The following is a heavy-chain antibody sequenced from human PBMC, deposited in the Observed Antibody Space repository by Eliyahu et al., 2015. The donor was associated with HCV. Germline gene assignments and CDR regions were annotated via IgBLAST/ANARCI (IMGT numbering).Heavy chain of an antibody. CDR3: VRDPYGGSFGEYFEI. J-gene: IGHJ4*01. CDR1: GVSFSNHA. D-gene: IGHD3-9*01. CDR2: ITYDGNKK. V-gene: IGHV3-30-3*01. Sequence: QEQLVESGGGVVQPGRSXRLSCAASGVSFSNHAMHWVRQTPGRGLEWVAAITYDGNKKYYTDSVEGRFTISRDNFKNTLYLQMNNVRADDTAVYYCVRDPYGGSFGEYFEIWGRGMQVTVSS.